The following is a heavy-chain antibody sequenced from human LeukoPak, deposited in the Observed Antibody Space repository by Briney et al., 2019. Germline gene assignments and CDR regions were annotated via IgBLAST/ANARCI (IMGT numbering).Heavy chain of an antibody. J-gene: IGHJ3*02. CDR2: INPSGGNT. D-gene: IGHD3-22*01. Sequence: ASVKVSCKASGYTFTRYYMHWVRQAPGQGLEWMGIINPSGGNTNYAQKFQGRVTMTRDMSTSTVYMELSSLRSEDTAVYYCARERSSGYNDAFDIRGQGTMVTVSS. CDR1: GYTFTRYY. V-gene: IGHV1-46*01. CDR3: ARERSSGYNDAFDI.